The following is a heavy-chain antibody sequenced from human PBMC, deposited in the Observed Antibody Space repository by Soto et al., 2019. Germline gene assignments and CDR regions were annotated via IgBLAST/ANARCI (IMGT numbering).Heavy chain of an antibody. V-gene: IGHV4-31*03. CDR1: GGSISMGGYY. J-gene: IGHJ1*01. CDR3: AREYTSAWYGYFQH. CDR2: VYYTGST. Sequence: SLSLTCTVSGGSISMGGYYWSWIRQYPGLGLEWIGAVYYTGSTYYKPPLKRRVTMSVNTSKNQYSLVLNSVTAADTAVYYCAREYTSAWYGYFQHWGRATLVNVS. D-gene: IGHD6-19*01.